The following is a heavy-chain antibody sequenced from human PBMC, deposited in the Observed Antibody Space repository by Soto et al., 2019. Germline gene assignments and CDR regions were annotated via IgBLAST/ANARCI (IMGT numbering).Heavy chain of an antibody. CDR3: AREEGYCSSTSCYTYGMDV. D-gene: IGHD2-2*02. Sequence: ASVKVSCKASGYTFTGYYMHWVRQAPGQGLEWMGWINPNSGGTNYAQKFQGWVTMTRDTSISTAYMELSRLRSDDTAVYYCAREEGYCSSTSCYTYGMDVWGQGTTVTVSS. CDR1: GYTFTGYY. V-gene: IGHV1-2*04. J-gene: IGHJ6*02. CDR2: INPNSGGT.